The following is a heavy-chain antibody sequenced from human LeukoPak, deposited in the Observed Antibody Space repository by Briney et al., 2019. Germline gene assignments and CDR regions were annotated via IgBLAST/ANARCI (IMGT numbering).Heavy chain of an antibody. CDR3: ARDGSSGWYGAIDY. V-gene: IGHV4-4*07. D-gene: IGHD6-19*01. CDR1: GGSINSYY. J-gene: IGHJ4*02. Sequence: KPSETLSLTCTVSGGSINSYYWSWIRQPAGEGLEWIGRIYPSGSTNYNPSLKSRVTISVDKSKTQFSLKLTSVTAADTAVYYCARDGSSGWYGAIDYWGQGTLVTVSP. CDR2: IYPSGST.